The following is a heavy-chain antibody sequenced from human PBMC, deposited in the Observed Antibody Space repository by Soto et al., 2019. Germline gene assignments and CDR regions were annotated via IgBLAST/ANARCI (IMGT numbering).Heavy chain of an antibody. J-gene: IGHJ4*02. V-gene: IGHV1-2*02. Sequence: ASVKVSCKASGYNFIGHYIHWVRHVPGQGREWMGEISCNSGDTKYAQKFQGRVTLTRDTAISTVYMEFRNLRPDDTAMYYCGRGRNGELGIFYWGQGTLVTVYS. CDR3: GRGRNGELGIFY. D-gene: IGHD3-3*02. CDR1: GYNFIGHY. CDR2: ISCNSGDT.